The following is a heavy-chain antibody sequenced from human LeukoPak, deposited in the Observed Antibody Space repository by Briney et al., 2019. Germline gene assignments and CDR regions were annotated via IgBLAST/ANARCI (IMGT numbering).Heavy chain of an antibody. J-gene: IGHJ4*02. CDR3: AREKQYYYDSGGYPNCYDY. V-gene: IGHV3-21*01. Sequence: GGSLRLSCASSGFTFSSYSMNWVRQAPGKGLEWVSSISSSSSYIYYADSVEGRFNISRDNAKNSLYLQMNSLRAEDTAVYYCAREKQYYYDSGGYPNCYDYWGQGTLVTVSS. CDR2: ISSSSSYI. CDR1: GFTFSSYS. D-gene: IGHD3-22*01.